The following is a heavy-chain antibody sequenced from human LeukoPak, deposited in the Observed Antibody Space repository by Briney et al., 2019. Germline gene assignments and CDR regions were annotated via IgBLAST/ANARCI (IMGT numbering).Heavy chain of an antibody. V-gene: IGHV4-59*01. CDR3: ARVGGSSWYGWFDP. CDR2: ISYSGGT. CDR1: GTSMRNYY. D-gene: IGHD6-13*01. Sequence: SETLSLTCTVSGTSMRNYYWSWIRQPPGKGLEWIGYISYSGGTNYNPPLRSRLTISVDTSKNHFSLKLSSVTAADTAVYYCARVGGSSWYGWFDPWGQGTLVTVSS. J-gene: IGHJ5*02.